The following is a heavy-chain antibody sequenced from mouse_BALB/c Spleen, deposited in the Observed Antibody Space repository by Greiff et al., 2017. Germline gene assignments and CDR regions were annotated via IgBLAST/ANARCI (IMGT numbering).Heavy chain of an antibody. CDR2: ISYSGST. J-gene: IGHJ1*01. D-gene: IGHD1-1*01. Sequence: VQLKESGPGLVKPSQSLSLTCTVTGYSITSDYAWNWIRQFPGNKLEWMGYISYSGSTSYNPSLKSRISITRDTSKNQFFLQLNSVTTEDTATYYCARFTPSTGWYFDVWGAGTTVTVSS. CDR3: ARFTPSTGWYFDV. V-gene: IGHV3-2*02. CDR1: GYSITSDYA.